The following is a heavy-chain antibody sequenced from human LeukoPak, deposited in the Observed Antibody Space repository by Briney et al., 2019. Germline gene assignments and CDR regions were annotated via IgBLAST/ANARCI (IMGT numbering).Heavy chain of an antibody. CDR1: GFTFSSYG. Sequence: GRSLRLSCAASGFTFSSYGMRWVRQAPGKGLEWVAVISYDGSNTYYADSVKGRFTISRDNSKNTLYLQMNSLRAEDTAVYYCAKDRGYYDFWSGYYGHYYGMDVWGQGTTVTVSS. V-gene: IGHV3-30*18. J-gene: IGHJ6*02. D-gene: IGHD3-3*01. CDR2: ISYDGSNT. CDR3: AKDRGYYDFWSGYYGHYYGMDV.